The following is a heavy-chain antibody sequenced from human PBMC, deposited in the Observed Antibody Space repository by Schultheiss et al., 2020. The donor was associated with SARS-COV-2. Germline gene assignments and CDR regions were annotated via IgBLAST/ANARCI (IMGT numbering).Heavy chain of an antibody. CDR3: ARVNTATHYYYYGMDV. CDR1: GFTFSSYA. Sequence: GESLKISCAASGFTFSSYAMHWVRQAPGKGLEWVAVISYDGRNKYYADSVKGRFTISRDNSKNTLYLQMNSLRAEDTAVYYCARVNTATHYYYYGMDVWGQGTTVTVSS. V-gene: IGHV3-30*04. CDR2: ISYDGRNK. J-gene: IGHJ6*02. D-gene: IGHD5-18*01.